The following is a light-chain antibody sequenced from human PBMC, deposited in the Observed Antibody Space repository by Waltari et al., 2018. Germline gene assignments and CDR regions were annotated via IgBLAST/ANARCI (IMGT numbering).Light chain of an antibody. CDR3: QQYNNWSGRT. V-gene: IGKV3-15*01. CDR2: GAS. Sequence: EIVMTQSPATLSVSPGERATLSCRASQSVSSNLAWYQQKPGQAPRLLIYGASTRATGIPARFSGSVSGTEFTLTISSLQSEDFAVYYCQQYNNWSGRTFGQGTKVEIK. J-gene: IGKJ1*01. CDR1: QSVSSN.